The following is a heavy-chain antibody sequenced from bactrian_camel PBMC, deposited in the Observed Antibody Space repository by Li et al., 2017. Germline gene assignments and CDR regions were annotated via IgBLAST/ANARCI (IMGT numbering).Heavy chain of an antibody. CDR3: AKAMSSLWDYDF. J-gene: IGHJ4*01. D-gene: IGHD3*01. Sequence: VQQVESGGGSVQAGVTLRLPCAASGFTFSSAVMSWVRQAPGKGLEVVSAIVISGSYTEYADSVKGRFTISRDNAKNAVYLQLNNLKTEDMAIYYCAKAMSSLWDYDFWGQGTQVTVS. V-gene: IGHV3S40*01. CDR1: GFTFSSAV. CDR2: IVISGSYT.